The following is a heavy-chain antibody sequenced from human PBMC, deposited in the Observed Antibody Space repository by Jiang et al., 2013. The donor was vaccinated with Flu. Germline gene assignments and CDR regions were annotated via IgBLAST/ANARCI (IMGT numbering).Heavy chain of an antibody. D-gene: IGHD4-17*01. V-gene: IGHV4-30-4*07. J-gene: IGHJ4*02. CDR2: IYYSGST. Sequence: GSGLVKPSQTLSLTCAVSGGSISSGGYSWSWIRQPPGKGLEWIGYIYYSGSTYYNPSLKSRVTISVDTSKNQFSLKLSSVTAADTAVYYCARESPPNTVTTGNDYWGQGTLVTVSS. CDR1: GGSISSGGYS. CDR3: ARESPPNTVTTGNDY.